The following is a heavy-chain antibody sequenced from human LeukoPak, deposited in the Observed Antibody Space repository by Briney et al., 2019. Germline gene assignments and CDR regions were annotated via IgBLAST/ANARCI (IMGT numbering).Heavy chain of an antibody. D-gene: IGHD5-12*01. Sequence: GGSLSLPCAASEFTFSSYSLNWVGQAPGKGLEWVSSISSSSSYIYYADSVKGRFTISRDNAKNSLYLQMNSLRVEDTAVYYCARGSGYDAPMPKLSDHWGQGTLVTVSS. V-gene: IGHV3-21*01. CDR1: EFTFSSYS. CDR3: ARGSGYDAPMPKLSDH. CDR2: ISSSSSYI. J-gene: IGHJ4*02.